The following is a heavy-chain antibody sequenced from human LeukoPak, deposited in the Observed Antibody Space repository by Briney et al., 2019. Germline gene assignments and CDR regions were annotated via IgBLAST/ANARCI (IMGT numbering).Heavy chain of an antibody. CDR3: TTGFSSGRFDY. CDR1: GLTFSNAW. CDR2: IKSKTDGGTT. Sequence: GGSLRLSCAASGLTFSNAWMSWVRQAPGKGLEWVGRIKSKTDGGTTDYAAPVKGRFTISRDDSKNTLYLQMNSLKTEDTAVYYCTTGFSSGRFDYWGQGTLVTVSS. J-gene: IGHJ4*02. D-gene: IGHD6-25*01. V-gene: IGHV3-15*01.